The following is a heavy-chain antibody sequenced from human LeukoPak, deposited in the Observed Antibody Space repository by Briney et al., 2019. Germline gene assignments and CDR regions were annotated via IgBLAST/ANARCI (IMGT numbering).Heavy chain of an antibody. V-gene: IGHV1-8*01. D-gene: IGHD3-22*01. CDR2: MNPNSGNT. J-gene: IGHJ4*02. Sequence: ASVKVSCKASGYTFTSYDINWVRQATGQGLEWMGWMNPNSGNTGYAQKFQGRVTMTRNTSISTAYMELNSLRSEDTAVYYCARGHWRDYYDSSGYELFHYWGQGTLVTVSS. CDR3: ARGHWRDYYDSSGYELFHY. CDR1: GYTFTSYD.